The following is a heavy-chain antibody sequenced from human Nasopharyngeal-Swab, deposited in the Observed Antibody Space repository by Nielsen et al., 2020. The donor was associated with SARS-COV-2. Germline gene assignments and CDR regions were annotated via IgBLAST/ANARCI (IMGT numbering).Heavy chain of an antibody. Sequence: GESLKIPCAASRFTFSSYSMNWVRQAPGKGLEWVSSISSSSSYVYYADSVKGRFTISRDNAKNSLYLQMNSLRAEDTAVYYCAKMTTVTTVWPPGYYYGMDVWGQGTTVTVSS. CDR2: ISSSSSYV. V-gene: IGHV3-21*01. D-gene: IGHD4-17*01. J-gene: IGHJ6*02. CDR3: AKMTTVTTVWPPGYYYGMDV. CDR1: RFTFSSYS.